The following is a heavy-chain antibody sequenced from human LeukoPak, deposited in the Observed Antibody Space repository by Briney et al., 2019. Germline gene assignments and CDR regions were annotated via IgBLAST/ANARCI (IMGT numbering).Heavy chain of an antibody. D-gene: IGHD3-22*01. Sequence: GGSLRLSCAASGFTFSSYAMSWVRQAPGKGLEWVSAISGSGGSTYYADSVKGRFTISRDNAKNSLYLQMNSLRAEDTAVYYCAKGYYYDSSVYYYLDYWGQGTLVTVSS. J-gene: IGHJ4*02. CDR1: GFTFSSYA. CDR3: AKGYYYDSSVYYYLDY. V-gene: IGHV3-23*01. CDR2: ISGSGGST.